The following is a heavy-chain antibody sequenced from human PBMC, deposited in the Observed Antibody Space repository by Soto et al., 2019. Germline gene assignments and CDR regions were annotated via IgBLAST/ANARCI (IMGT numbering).Heavy chain of an antibody. V-gene: IGHV3-33*05. D-gene: IGHD3-16*01. J-gene: IGHJ1*01. CDR1: GLTFRSYV. Sequence: QVQLVESGGGVVQPGTSLRLSCVGSGLTFRSYVIHWVRQAPGKGLEWVALTSYDGSNKDYGDSVKGRFTISRDNSRNTVDLQMDSLRREDTALYYCARWGTTGGLDVGGQGTLVSVSS. CDR3: ARWGTTGGLDV. CDR2: TSYDGSNK.